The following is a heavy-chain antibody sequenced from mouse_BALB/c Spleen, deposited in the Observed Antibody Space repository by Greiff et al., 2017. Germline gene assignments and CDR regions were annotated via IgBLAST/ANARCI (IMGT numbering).Heavy chain of an antibody. V-gene: IGHV5-6*01. D-gene: IGHD2-4*01. Sequence: EVQRVESGGDLVKPGGSLKLSCAASGFTFSSYGMSWVRQTPDKRLEWVATISSGGSYTYYPDSVKGRFTISRDNAKNTLYLQMSSLKSEDTAMYYCARDYDYDSAYAMDYWGQGTSVTVSS. CDR3: ARDYDYDSAYAMDY. CDR2: ISSGGSYT. CDR1: GFTFSSYG. J-gene: IGHJ4*01.